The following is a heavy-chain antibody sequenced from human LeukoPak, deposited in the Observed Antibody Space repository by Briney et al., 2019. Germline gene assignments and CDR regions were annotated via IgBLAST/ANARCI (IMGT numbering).Heavy chain of an antibody. Sequence: GESLKISCKGSGYSFTSYWIGWVRQMPGKGLEWMGIIYPGDSDTRYSPSFQGQVTISADKSISTAYLQWSSLKVSDTAMYYCARTMVRGVIISWYFDYWGQGTLVTVSS. J-gene: IGHJ4*02. CDR1: GYSFTSYW. D-gene: IGHD3-10*01. CDR3: ARTMVRGVIISWYFDY. CDR2: IYPGDSDT. V-gene: IGHV5-51*01.